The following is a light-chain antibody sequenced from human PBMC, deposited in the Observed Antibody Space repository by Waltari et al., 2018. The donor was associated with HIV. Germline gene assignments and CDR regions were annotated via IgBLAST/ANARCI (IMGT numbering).Light chain of an antibody. Sequence: QSVLTQPASVSGSPGQSVTISCTGTSSAFGFDNYVSWYQQHPGKVPTNIIYRVKSRPSVVSERFSSSKSGNTASLTISVLQSEDEAHYYCTSYTTTATLVFGGGTKLTVL. V-gene: IGLV2-14*03. CDR2: RVK. J-gene: IGLJ3*02. CDR3: TSYTTTATLV. CDR1: SSAFGFDNY.